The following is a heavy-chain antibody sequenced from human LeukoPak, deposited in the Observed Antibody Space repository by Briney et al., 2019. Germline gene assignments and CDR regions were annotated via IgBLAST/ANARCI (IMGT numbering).Heavy chain of an antibody. D-gene: IGHD6-13*01. CDR3: ARRIAAAGTFDY. V-gene: IGHV4-39*01. CDR2: IYYSGST. J-gene: IGHJ4*02. CDR1: GGSISSSSYY. Sequence: SETLSLTCTVSGGSISSSSYYWGWIRQPLGKGLEWIGSIYYSGSTYYNPSLKSRVTISVDTSKNQFSLKLSSVTAADTAVYYCARRIAAAGTFDYWGQGTLVTVSS.